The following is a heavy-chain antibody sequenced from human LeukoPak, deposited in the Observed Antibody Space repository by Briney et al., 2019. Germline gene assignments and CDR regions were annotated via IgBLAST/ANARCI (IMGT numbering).Heavy chain of an antibody. Sequence: GGSLRLSCAASGFTFNTYTMNWVRQAPGKGLEWVSSITASGTAIYSADSVKGRFTISRDNAKNFPYLQMNSLRAEDTAVYYCARTYYDILTGYNPYFDYWGQGILVTVSS. CDR3: ARTYYDILTGYNPYFDY. CDR2: ITASGTAI. J-gene: IGHJ4*02. D-gene: IGHD3-9*01. V-gene: IGHV3-21*01. CDR1: GFTFNTYT.